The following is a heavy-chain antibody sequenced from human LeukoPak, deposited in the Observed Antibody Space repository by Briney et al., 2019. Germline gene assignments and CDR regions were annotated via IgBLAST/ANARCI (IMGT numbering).Heavy chain of an antibody. CDR3: ARVPGIAAAGTLGYY. CDR2: ISGSGGST. J-gene: IGHJ4*02. CDR1: GFTFSSYA. Sequence: GGSLRLSCAASGFTFSSYAMSWVRQAPGKGLEWVSAISGSGGSTYYADSVKGRFTISRDNSKNTLYLQMNSLRAEDTAVYYCARVPGIAAAGTLGYYWGQGTLVTVSS. V-gene: IGHV3-23*01. D-gene: IGHD6-13*01.